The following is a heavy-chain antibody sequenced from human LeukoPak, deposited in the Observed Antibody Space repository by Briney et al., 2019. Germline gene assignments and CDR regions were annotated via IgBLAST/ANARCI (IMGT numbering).Heavy chain of an antibody. CDR2: SYRDGTT. Sequence: GGSLSLSCAASGFTVSRNYMSWVRQAPGKGLEWVSISYRDGTTYYADSVKGRFTISRDNSKNTLYLQMNSLRAEDTAVYYCARDRAGDLTLFWYWGQGTLVTVSS. D-gene: IGHD3-10*01. CDR1: GFTVSRNY. V-gene: IGHV3-53*01. J-gene: IGHJ4*02. CDR3: ARDRAGDLTLFWY.